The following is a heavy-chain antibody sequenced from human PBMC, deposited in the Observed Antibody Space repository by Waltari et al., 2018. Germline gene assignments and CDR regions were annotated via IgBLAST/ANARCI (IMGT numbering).Heavy chain of an antibody. Sequence: QVRLVQSGAEVKNPGASVKVSCKASGYTFTTYNMHWVRQAPGQRLEWMGCIDAGYGNTKYSQRCQGRVTSTRDTSASTAYMELSSLRSEDTAVYYCARDNLPYGLDVWGQGTTVTVSS. V-gene: IGHV1-3*01. J-gene: IGHJ6*02. CDR2: IDAGYGNT. CDR3: ARDNLPYGLDV. CDR1: GYTFTTYN.